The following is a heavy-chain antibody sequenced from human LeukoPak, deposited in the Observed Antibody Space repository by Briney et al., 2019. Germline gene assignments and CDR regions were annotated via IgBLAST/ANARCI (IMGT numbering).Heavy chain of an antibody. CDR1: GGSISSYY. CDR3: ARHSNLGTYPLDI. Sequence: PSETLSLTCTVSGGSISSYYWSWIRQPPGRGLEFLGNIYYTGSTYYKPSLNSRLTISVDTSKNQFSLKLSSVTAADTAVYYCARHSNLGTYPLDIWGQGTMVTVSS. CDR2: IYYTGST. D-gene: IGHD3-16*02. V-gene: IGHV4-59*08. J-gene: IGHJ3*02.